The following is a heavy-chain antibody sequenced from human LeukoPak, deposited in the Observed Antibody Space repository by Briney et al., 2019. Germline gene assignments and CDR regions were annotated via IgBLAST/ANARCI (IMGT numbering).Heavy chain of an antibody. V-gene: IGHV4-34*01. D-gene: IGHD3-10*01. CDR1: GGSFSGYY. CDR3: ARFQFYGSGSSFDY. J-gene: IGHJ4*02. CDR2: INHSGST. Sequence: PSETLPLTCAVYGGSFSGYYWSWIRQPPGKGLEWIGEINHSGSTNYNPSLKSRVTISVDTSKNQFSLKLSSVTAADTAVYYCARFQFYGSGSSFDYWGQGTLVTVSS.